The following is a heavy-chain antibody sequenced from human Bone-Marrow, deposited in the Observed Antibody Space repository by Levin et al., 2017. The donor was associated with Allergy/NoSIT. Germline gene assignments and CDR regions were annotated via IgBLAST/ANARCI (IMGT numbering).Heavy chain of an antibody. CDR2: ISSSGSTI. CDR1: GFTFSDYY. Sequence: GESLKISCAASGFTFSDYYMSWIRQAPGKGLEWVSYISSSGSTIYYADSVKGRFTISRDNAKNSLYLQMNSLRAEDTAVYYCARENNVLAAAGNPEVDYWGQGTLVTVSS. V-gene: IGHV3-11*01. J-gene: IGHJ4*02. CDR3: ARENNVLAAAGNPEVDY. D-gene: IGHD6-13*01.